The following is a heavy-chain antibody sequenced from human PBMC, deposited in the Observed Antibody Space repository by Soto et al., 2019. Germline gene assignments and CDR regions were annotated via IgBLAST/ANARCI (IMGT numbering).Heavy chain of an antibody. CDR2: MQPSTGRT. Sequence: ASVKVSFKASGYSFTSLDINWVRQTAGQGLEWMGWMQPSTGRTGYAQKFQGRVTMTRDTSINTAYRELTTLTSDDTAFYYCARRGSAVVDYWGHGTRVTVSS. D-gene: IGHD6-19*01. V-gene: IGHV1-8*01. CDR3: ARRGSAVVDY. J-gene: IGHJ4*01. CDR1: GYSFTSLD.